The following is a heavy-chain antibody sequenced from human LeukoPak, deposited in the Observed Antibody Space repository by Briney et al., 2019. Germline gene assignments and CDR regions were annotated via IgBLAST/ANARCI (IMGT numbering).Heavy chain of an antibody. V-gene: IGHV3-30*03. J-gene: IGHJ4*02. Sequence: GRSLRLSCAASGFTFSNHGMHWVRQAPGKGLEWMAVISYDGSNKYYTDSVKGRFTISRDNSKNTLYLQMNSLRAEDTAVYYCATWACTSVAPAAFFSGPLDYWGQGSLVTVSS. CDR1: GFTFSNHG. CDR3: ATWACTSVAPAAFFSGPLDY. D-gene: IGHD2-2*01. CDR2: ISYDGSNK.